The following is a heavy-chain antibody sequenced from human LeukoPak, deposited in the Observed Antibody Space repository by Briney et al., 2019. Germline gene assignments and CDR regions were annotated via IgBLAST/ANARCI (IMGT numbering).Heavy chain of an antibody. CDR2: ISYDGSNK. D-gene: IGHD6-19*01. CDR3: AREVLVAGAWFDY. J-gene: IGHJ4*02. Sequence: GGSLRLSCAASGFTFSSYAMHWVRQAPGKGLEWVAVISYDGSNKYYADSVKGRFTISRDNSENTLYLQMNSLRTEDTAVYYCAREVLVAGAWFDYWGQGTLVTVSS. V-gene: IGHV3-30-3*01. CDR1: GFTFSSYA.